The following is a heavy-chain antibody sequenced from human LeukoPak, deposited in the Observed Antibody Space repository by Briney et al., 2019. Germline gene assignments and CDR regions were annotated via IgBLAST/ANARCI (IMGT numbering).Heavy chain of an antibody. V-gene: IGHV3-7*01. CDR2: IKPDGSEK. CDR1: GFTFGSSW. CDR3: ARDQFGGTDY. Sequence: GGSLRLPCAASGFTFGSSWMSWVRQAPGKGLEWVANIKPDGSEKYYVDSVKGRFTISRDNAKNSLYLQMNSLRAEDTAVYYCARDQFGGTDYWGQGTLVTVSS. J-gene: IGHJ4*02. D-gene: IGHD3-16*01.